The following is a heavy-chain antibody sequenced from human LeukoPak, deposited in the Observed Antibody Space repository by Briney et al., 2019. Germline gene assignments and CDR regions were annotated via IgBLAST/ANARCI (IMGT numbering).Heavy chain of an antibody. Sequence: PSQTLSLTCTVSGGSISSGGYYWSWICQHPGKGLEWIGYIYYSGSTYYNPSLKSRVTISVDTSKNQFSLKLSSVTAADTAVYYCASGAAGNIWFDPWGQGTLVTVSS. CDR1: GGSISSGGYY. CDR2: IYYSGST. V-gene: IGHV4-31*03. CDR3: ASGAAGNIWFDP. J-gene: IGHJ5*02. D-gene: IGHD6-13*01.